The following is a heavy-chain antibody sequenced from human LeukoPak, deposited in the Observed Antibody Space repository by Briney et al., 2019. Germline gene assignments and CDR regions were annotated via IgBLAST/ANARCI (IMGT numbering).Heavy chain of an antibody. CDR1: GYTFTGYY. V-gene: IGHV1-2*02. CDR3: ARGKTMVYCGGDCYRFDN. CDR2: INPNSGGT. J-gene: IGHJ4*02. Sequence: ASVKVSCKASGYTFTGYYMHWVRQAPGQGPEWMGWINPNSGGTNYAQEFQGRVTMTRDTSISTAYMELSRLRSDDTAVYYCARGKTMVYCGGDCYRFDNWGQGTLVTVSS. D-gene: IGHD2-21*02.